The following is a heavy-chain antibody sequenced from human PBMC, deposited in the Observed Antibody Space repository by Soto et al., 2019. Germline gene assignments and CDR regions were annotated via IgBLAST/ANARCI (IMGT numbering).Heavy chain of an antibody. V-gene: IGHV4-34*01. Sequence: QVQLQQWGAGLLKPSKTLSLTCAVYGGSFSGYYWSWIRQPPGKGLEWIGEINHSGSTNYNPSLKSRVPISVDTSKNQFSLKLSSVTAADTAVYYCARLGEGGASDTRYYYYYYGMDVWGQGTTVTVSS. D-gene: IGHD3-16*01. CDR3: ARLGEGGASDTRYYYYYYGMDV. CDR2: INHSGST. CDR1: GGSFSGYY. J-gene: IGHJ6*02.